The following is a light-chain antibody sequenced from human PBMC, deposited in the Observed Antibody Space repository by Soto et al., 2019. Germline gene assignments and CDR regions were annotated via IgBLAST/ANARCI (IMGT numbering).Light chain of an antibody. V-gene: IGLV1-40*01. Sequence: QLVLTQPPSVSGAPGQRVTISCTGNSSNIGAGYDVHWYQQLPGTAPKLLIYGNFNRPSGVPDRFSGSKSGTSASLVITGLQAEDEADYYCQSYDSSLSGSEVFGTGTKLTVL. J-gene: IGLJ1*01. CDR1: SSNIGAGYD. CDR3: QSYDSSLSGSEV. CDR2: GNF.